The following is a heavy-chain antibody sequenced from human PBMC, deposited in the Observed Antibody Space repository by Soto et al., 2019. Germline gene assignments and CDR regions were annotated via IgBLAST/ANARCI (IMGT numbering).Heavy chain of an antibody. CDR1: GFIASSSH. CDR2: IYSGGST. CDR3: AHNVLTYNLFDY. D-gene: IGHD3-9*01. J-gene: IGHJ4*02. V-gene: IGHV3-66*01. Sequence: EVQLVESGGGLVQPGGSLRLSCVASGFIASSSHMSSIRQAPGKGLEWVSVIYSGGSTFYAESVKGRLTTARDNSKNTLYVQMTSLTSDDTVVYYCAHNVLTYNLFDYWGQGTLVTVSS.